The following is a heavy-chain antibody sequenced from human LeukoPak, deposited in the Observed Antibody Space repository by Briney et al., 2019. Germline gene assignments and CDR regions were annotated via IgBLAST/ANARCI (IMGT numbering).Heavy chain of an antibody. Sequence: GASVKVSCKASGYTFTSYYMHWVRQAPGQGLEWMGIINPSGGSTIYAQKFQGRVTMTEDTSTDTAYMELSSLRSEDTAVYYCATLERGRNWFDPWGQGTLVTVSS. CDR1: GYTFTSYY. J-gene: IGHJ5*02. CDR3: ATLERGRNWFDP. V-gene: IGHV1-46*01. CDR2: INPSGGST. D-gene: IGHD1-1*01.